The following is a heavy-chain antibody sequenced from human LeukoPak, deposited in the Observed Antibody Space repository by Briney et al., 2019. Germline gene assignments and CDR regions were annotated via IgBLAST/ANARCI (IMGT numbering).Heavy chain of an antibody. Sequence: ASVKVSCKASGYTLTGYYMHWVRQAPGQGLEWMGWINPNSGGTNYAQKFQGRVTMTRDTSISTAYMELSRLRSDDTAVYYCARDDCGGDCYSSWFDPWGQGTLVTVSS. J-gene: IGHJ5*02. V-gene: IGHV1-2*02. CDR3: ARDDCGGDCYSSWFDP. CDR1: GYTLTGYY. D-gene: IGHD2-21*02. CDR2: INPNSGGT.